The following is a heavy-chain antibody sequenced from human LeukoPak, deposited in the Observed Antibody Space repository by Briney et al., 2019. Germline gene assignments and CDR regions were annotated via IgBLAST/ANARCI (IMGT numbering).Heavy chain of an antibody. CDR3: ARDHSNWNYAPDF. CDR1: GYTFTGYY. V-gene: IGHV1-2*02. CDR2: INPNSGDT. Sequence: GASVKVSCKASGYTFTGYYMHWVRQAPGQGLEWMGWINPNSGDTNYAQKFQGRVTMTRDTSINTAYMELSRLRSDDTAVYYCARDHSNWNYAPDFWGQGTLVIVSS. J-gene: IGHJ4*02. D-gene: IGHD1-7*01.